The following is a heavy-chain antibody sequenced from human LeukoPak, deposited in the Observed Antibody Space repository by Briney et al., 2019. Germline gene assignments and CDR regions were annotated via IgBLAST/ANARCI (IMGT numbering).Heavy chain of an antibody. Sequence: GGSLRLSCAASGSTFSSYWMHWVRQAPGKGLVWVSRINSDGSSTSYADSVKGRFTISRDNAKNTLYLQMNSLRAEDTAVYYCAIPYSSGYYYPTDYFDYWGQGTLVTVSS. CDR2: INSDGSST. V-gene: IGHV3-74*01. CDR1: GSTFSSYW. J-gene: IGHJ4*02. CDR3: AIPYSSGYYYPTDYFDY. D-gene: IGHD3-22*01.